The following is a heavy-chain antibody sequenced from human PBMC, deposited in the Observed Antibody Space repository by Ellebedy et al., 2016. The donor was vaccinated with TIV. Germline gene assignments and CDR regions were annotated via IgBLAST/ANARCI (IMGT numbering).Heavy chain of an antibody. D-gene: IGHD2-8*01. CDR2: INPDSGDT. Sequence: AASVKVSCKASGYSFTGHYMHWVRQAPGQGLEWMGWINPDSGDTNYAQKFQGWVTLTRDTSIRTAYMELSRLTSDDPAIYYCARDKYTKEGFDPWGQGTLVTVSS. CDR1: GYSFTGHY. V-gene: IGHV1-2*04. J-gene: IGHJ5*02. CDR3: ARDKYTKEGFDP.